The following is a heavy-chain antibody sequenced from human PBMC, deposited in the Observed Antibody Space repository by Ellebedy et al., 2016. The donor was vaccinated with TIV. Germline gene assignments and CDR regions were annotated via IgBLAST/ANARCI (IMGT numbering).Heavy chain of an antibody. D-gene: IGHD1-26*01. V-gene: IGHV3-23*01. Sequence: PGGSLRLSCAASGFSFGSYAMSWVRQAPGKGLEWVSSITRTTDTTYYANSVKGRFTISRDNSKRTVSLLINSLRAEDTAVYYCAKVSRVGDDYWGQGTLVIVSS. CDR2: ITRTTDTT. J-gene: IGHJ4*02. CDR3: AKVSRVGDDY. CDR1: GFSFGSYA.